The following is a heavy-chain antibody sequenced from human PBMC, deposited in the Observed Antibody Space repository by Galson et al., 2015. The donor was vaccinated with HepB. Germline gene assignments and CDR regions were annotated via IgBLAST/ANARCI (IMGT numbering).Heavy chain of an antibody. V-gene: IGHV1-69*13. Sequence: SVKVSCKASGGTFSSYAISWVRQAPGQGLEWIGGIIPIFGTANYAQKFQGRVTITADESTSTAYMELSSLRSEDTAVYYCARGLYYYGSGSPYYFDYWGQGTLVTVSS. CDR3: ARGLYYYGSGSPYYFDY. CDR2: IIPIFGTA. CDR1: GGTFSSYA. D-gene: IGHD3-10*01. J-gene: IGHJ4*02.